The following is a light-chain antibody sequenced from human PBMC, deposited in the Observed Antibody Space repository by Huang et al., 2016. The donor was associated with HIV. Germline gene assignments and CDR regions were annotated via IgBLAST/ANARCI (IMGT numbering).Light chain of an antibody. CDR3: QKYDSAPRT. CDR1: RAIGTV. Sequence: CRWSRAIGTVLAWYHQKPGKPPRLLFYSASILHSGVPSRFSGGGSGTNFILTVSSLQPEDVANYYCQKYDSAPRTFGQGTKLEL. V-gene: IGKV1-27*01. J-gene: IGKJ1*01. CDR2: SAS.